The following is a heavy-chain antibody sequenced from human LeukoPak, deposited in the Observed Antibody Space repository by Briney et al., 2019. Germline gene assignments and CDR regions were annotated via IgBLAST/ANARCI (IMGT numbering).Heavy chain of an antibody. J-gene: IGHJ4*02. D-gene: IGHD5-12*01. CDR2: ISWNSGSI. V-gene: IGHV3-9*01. CDR3: SKGGGGYAAEYFDY. Sequence: GGPLRLSCAASGFTFDDYAMHWVRQAPGKGLEWVSGISWNSGSIGYADSVKGRFTISRDNAKNSLYLQMNSLRAEYTALYYCSKGGGGYAAEYFDYWGQGTLVTVSS. CDR1: GFTFDDYA.